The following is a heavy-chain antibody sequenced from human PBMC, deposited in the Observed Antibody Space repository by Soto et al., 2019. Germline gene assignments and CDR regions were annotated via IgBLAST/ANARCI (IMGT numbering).Heavy chain of an antibody. D-gene: IGHD4-17*01. J-gene: IGHJ6*02. Sequence: QVQLVQSGTEVRKPGASVKVSCKTSGYRYSTYVLHWVRQAPGQSFEWMGWITGGNGGTEYSQRFQGRINITWDTSATTVYMELTSLSSADTGLYYCATSGYGDRIYSYFFGLDVWGQGTAVSVSS. CDR1: GYRYSTYV. CDR3: ATSGYGDRIYSYFFGLDV. V-gene: IGHV1-3*01. CDR2: ITGGNGGT.